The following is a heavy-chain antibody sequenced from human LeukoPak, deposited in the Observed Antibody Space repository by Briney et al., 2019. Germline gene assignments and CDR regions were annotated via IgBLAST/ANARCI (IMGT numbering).Heavy chain of an antibody. CDR1: GGTFSSYA. J-gene: IGHJ5*02. D-gene: IGHD3-9*01. Sequence: ASVKVSRKASGGTFSSYAISWVRQAPGQGLEWMGGIIPIFGTANYAQKFQGRVTITTDESTSTAYMELSSLRSEDTAVYYCARVDYDILTGPSEDIRRNWFDPWGQGTLVTVSS. V-gene: IGHV1-69*05. CDR2: IIPIFGTA. CDR3: ARVDYDILTGPSEDIRRNWFDP.